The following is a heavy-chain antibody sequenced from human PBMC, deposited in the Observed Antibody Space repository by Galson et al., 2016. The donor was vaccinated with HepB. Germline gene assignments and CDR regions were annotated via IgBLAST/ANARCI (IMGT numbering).Heavy chain of an antibody. Sequence: SLRLSCAASGFSFNSYVMYWVRQAPGKGLEWVAIIWYDGSNKDYVDSVKGRFTISRDNSKNMLYLQMSSLRAEDTAVYYCARGQAVTWDDYGLDVWGQGTTVAVSS. J-gene: IGHJ6*02. CDR3: ARGQAVTWDDYGLDV. CDR2: IWYDGSNK. D-gene: IGHD4-17*01. CDR1: GFSFNSYV. V-gene: IGHV3-33*01.